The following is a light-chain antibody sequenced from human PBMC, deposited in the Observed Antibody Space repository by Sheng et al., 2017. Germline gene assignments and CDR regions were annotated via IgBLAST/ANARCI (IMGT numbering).Light chain of an antibody. CDR3: QQANGFPLT. CDR1: RGISSW. J-gene: IGKJ4*01. Sequence: DIQMTQSPSSVSASVGDSVTITCRASRGISSWLAWYQQKPGKAPNLLIYDASSLKSGVPSRFSGSGSGTEFTLTINSLRPEXVATYYCQQANGFPLTFGRGTKVQIK. V-gene: IGKV1-12*01. CDR2: DAS.